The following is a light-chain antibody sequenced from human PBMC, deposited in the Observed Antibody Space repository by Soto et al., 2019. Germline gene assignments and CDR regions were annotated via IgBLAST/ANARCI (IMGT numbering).Light chain of an antibody. Sequence: QPVLTQSSSASASLGSSVTLTCTLSSGHSSYIIAWHQQQPGKAPRYLMKLEGSGSYNKGSGVPDRFSGSSSGADRYLTISNLQVEDEADYYCETWDSNTHTVFGGGTKVTVL. J-gene: IGLJ3*02. V-gene: IGLV4-60*02. CDR3: ETWDSNTHTV. CDR1: SGHSSYI. CDR2: LEGSGSY.